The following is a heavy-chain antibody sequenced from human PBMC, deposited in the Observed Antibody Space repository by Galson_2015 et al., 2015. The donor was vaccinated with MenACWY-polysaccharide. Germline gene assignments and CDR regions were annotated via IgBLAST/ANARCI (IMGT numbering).Heavy chain of an antibody. CDR2: IKQDGSEK. Sequence: SLRLSCAASGFTFSNFWMSWVRQAPGKELEWVASIKQDGSEKYLVDSVKGRFTISRDNAENTVYLQMNSLTVEDTAVYYCAREAPFSGLDSWGQGTLVTVSS. V-gene: IGHV3-7*03. CDR1: GFTFSNFW. CDR3: AREAPFSGLDS. J-gene: IGHJ4*02. D-gene: IGHD2/OR15-2a*01.